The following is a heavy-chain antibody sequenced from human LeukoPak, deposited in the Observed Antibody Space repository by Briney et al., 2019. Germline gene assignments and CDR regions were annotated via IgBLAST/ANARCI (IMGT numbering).Heavy chain of an antibody. D-gene: IGHD2-2*01. V-gene: IGHV4-31*03. CDR2: IYYSGST. CDR3: ARDASNAGGFDY. J-gene: IGHJ4*02. Sequence: PSETLSLTCTVSGGSISSGGYYWSWIRQHPGKGLEWIGYIYYSGSTYYNPSLKSRVTISVDTSKNQFSLKLSSVTAADTAVYYYARDASNAGGFDYWGQGTLVTVSS. CDR1: GGSISSGGYY.